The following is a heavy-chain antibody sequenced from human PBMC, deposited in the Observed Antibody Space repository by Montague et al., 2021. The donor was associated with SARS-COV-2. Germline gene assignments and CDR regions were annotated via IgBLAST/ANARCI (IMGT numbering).Heavy chain of an antibody. CDR1: RGSFSGYY. D-gene: IGHD2-2*01. Sequence: SETLSLTCTVHRGSFSGYYWTWIRQPPGGGLEWIGEINHSGGVXXXPSXXXRVTISVDTSKNHFSLKLRSVTAADTAIYYCARGYCSSTTCYRSLHYWGQGTLVAVSS. CDR2: INHSGGV. CDR3: ARGYCSSTTCYRSLHY. J-gene: IGHJ4*02. V-gene: IGHV4-34*01.